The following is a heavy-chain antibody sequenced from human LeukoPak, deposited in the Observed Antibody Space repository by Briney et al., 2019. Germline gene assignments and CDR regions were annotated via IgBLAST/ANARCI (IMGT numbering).Heavy chain of an antibody. CDR1: GFTFSSYA. J-gene: IGHJ3*02. CDR3: AKDWVYCSGGSCYPVKDAFDI. Sequence: GGSLRLSCAASGFTFSSYAMSWVRQAPGKGLEWVSAISGSGGSTYYADSVKGRFTISRDNSKNTLYLQMNSLRAEDTAVYYCAKDWVYCSGGSCYPVKDAFDIWGQGTMVTVSS. V-gene: IGHV3-23*01. CDR2: ISGSGGST. D-gene: IGHD2-15*01.